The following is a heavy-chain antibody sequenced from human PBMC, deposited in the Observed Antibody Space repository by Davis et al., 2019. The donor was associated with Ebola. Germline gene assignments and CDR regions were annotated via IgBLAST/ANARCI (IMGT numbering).Heavy chain of an antibody. CDR3: ARRVYSRSGFDS. D-gene: IGHD2-8*01. J-gene: IGHJ4*02. CDR2: MNPNSGNT. Sequence: ASVKVSCKASGYTFTSYDINWVRQATGQGLEWMGWMNPNSGNTGYARKFQGRVTMTRNTSISTAYMELSSLRSEDTAVYYCARRVYSRSGFDSWGQGTLVTVSS. V-gene: IGHV1-8*01. CDR1: GYTFTSYD.